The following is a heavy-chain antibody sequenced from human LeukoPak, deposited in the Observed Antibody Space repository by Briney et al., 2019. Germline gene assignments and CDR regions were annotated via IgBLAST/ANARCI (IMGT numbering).Heavy chain of an antibody. D-gene: IGHD2-2*02. Sequence: SETLSLTCTVSGGSINSGSYYWNWIRQSAGKGLEWIGHIHTTGSTNCNPSLKSRVTTSLDTSKNQFSLKLNSVTAADTAVYYCSRCTSTSCYNFDYWGQGSLVTVSS. CDR1: GGSINSGSYY. CDR2: IHTTGST. J-gene: IGHJ4*02. CDR3: SRCTSTSCYNFDY. V-gene: IGHV4-61*09.